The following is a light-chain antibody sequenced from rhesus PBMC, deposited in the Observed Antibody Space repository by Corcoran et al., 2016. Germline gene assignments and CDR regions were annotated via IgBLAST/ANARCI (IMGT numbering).Light chain of an antibody. CDR2: GVS. CDR3: CSYTISNTFI. V-gene: IGLV2S7*01. CDR1: SSDMTGYKY. Sequence: QSGPTQPPSVSGSPGQSVTISCTGTSSDMTGYKYVSWYQQYPGNAPKLMIYGVSDRPSGVSDRFSGAESGNTASLTIAWLQAEDEADYYCCSYTISNTFIFGAGTRLTVL. J-gene: IGLJ1*01.